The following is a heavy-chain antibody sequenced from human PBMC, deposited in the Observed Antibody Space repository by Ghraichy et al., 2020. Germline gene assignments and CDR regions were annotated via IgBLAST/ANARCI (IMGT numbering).Heavy chain of an antibody. Sequence: GGSLRLSCAASGFTFSSYAMSWVRQAPGKGLEWVSAISGSGGSTYYADSVKGRFTISRDNSKNTLYLQMNSLRAEDTAVYYCAKDLGDFWSGYPQGYYFDYWGQGTLVTVSS. D-gene: IGHD3-3*01. CDR1: GFTFSSYA. CDR2: ISGSGGST. V-gene: IGHV3-23*01. J-gene: IGHJ4*02. CDR3: AKDLGDFWSGYPQGYYFDY.